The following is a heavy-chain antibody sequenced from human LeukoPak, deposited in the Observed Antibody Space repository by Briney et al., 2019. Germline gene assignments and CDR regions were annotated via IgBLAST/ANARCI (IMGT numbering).Heavy chain of an antibody. V-gene: IGHV4-38-2*02. J-gene: IGHJ4*02. Sequence: PSETLSLTCTVSGYSISTGHYWGWIRQPPGKGLEWIGSVYEGETTYYNPSLKTRLTISVDTSKNQFSLKLSSVTAADTAVYYYASNWSDFDYWGQGILVTVSS. D-gene: IGHD1-1*01. CDR3: ASNWSDFDY. CDR2: VYEGETT. CDR1: GYSISTGHY.